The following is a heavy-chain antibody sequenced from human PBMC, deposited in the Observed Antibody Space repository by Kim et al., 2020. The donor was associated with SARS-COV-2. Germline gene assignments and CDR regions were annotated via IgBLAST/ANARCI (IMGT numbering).Heavy chain of an antibody. Sequence: TNYAQKLQGRVTMTTDTSTSTAYMELRSLRSDDTAVYYCARAEDGDYVDYWGQGTLVTVSS. V-gene: IGHV1-18*01. J-gene: IGHJ4*02. D-gene: IGHD4-17*01. CDR3: ARAEDGDYVDY. CDR2: T.